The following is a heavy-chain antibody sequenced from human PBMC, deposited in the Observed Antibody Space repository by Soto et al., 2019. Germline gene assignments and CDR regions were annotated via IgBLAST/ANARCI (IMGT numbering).Heavy chain of an antibody. D-gene: IGHD3-16*01. Sequence: QMQLVQSGAEVKKTGSSVTVSCKALGNTFTYRYLHWVRQAPGQALEWMGWITPFSGDVHYAQKFQDPITITRGRSINPADMQMSSLRSEDTALYFCAGGGAGSGPFPCELPDHWGEGTLVTVSS. CDR3: AGGGAGSGPFPCELPDH. J-gene: IGHJ4*02. CDR2: ITPFSGDV. CDR1: GNTFTYRY. V-gene: IGHV1-45*02.